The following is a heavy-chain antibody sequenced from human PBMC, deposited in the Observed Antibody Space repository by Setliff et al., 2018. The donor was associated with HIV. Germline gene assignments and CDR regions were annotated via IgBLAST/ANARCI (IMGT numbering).Heavy chain of an antibody. D-gene: IGHD3-16*02. CDR2: IYWDDDV. CDR3: VHVSFYREVYFDA. V-gene: IGHV2-5*02. Sequence: QTLTLTCTVSGFSLGSSGVGVGWVRQPPGEGLEWLALIYWDDDVRYNPSLKSRLTITKDTSRNQVDLTVSNLDPVDTATYFCVHVSFYREVYFDAWSQGILVTVSS. J-gene: IGHJ4*01. CDR1: GFSLGSSGVG.